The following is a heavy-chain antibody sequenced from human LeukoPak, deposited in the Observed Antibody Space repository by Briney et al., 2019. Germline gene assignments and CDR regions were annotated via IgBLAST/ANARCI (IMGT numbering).Heavy chain of an antibody. Sequence: ASVKVSCKASGGTFSSYAISWVRQAPGQGLEWMGIINPSGGSTSYAQKFQGRVTMTRDTSTSTVYMELSSLRSEDTAVYYCARAMNQAAAGLYYYYGMDVWGQGTTVTVSS. J-gene: IGHJ6*02. D-gene: IGHD6-13*01. CDR3: ARAMNQAAAGLYYYYGMDV. CDR1: GGTFSSYA. CDR2: INPSGGST. V-gene: IGHV1-46*01.